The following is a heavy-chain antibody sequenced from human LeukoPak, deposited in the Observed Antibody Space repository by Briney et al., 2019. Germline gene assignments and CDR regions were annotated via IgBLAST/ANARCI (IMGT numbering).Heavy chain of an antibody. CDR3: AIEHNLDFDY. V-gene: IGHV1-18*01. D-gene: IGHD1-1*01. CDR1: GYTFTSYG. CDR2: ISAYNSNI. J-gene: IGHJ4*02. Sequence: GASLKLSCEASGYTFTSYGMSWVRQAPGQGLEWMAWISAYNSNINYAQKLKGRVTMTRDTSKSSVYLQMKSLRAEDTAVYYCAIEHNLDFDYWGQGTLVTVSS.